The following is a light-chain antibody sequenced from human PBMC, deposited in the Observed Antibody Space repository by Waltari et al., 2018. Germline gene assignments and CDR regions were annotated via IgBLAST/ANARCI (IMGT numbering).Light chain of an antibody. CDR1: QSISDW. CDR3: QHYDGFPWT. CDR2: KAS. Sequence: DIQMTQSPSTLSASVGDRVTITCRASQSISDWLAWYQQKPGKAPNLLIYKASDLESGVPSRFSGSGSGTEFTLTISSLQPDDFATYYCQHYDGFPWTFGQGTEVESK. J-gene: IGKJ1*01. V-gene: IGKV1-5*03.